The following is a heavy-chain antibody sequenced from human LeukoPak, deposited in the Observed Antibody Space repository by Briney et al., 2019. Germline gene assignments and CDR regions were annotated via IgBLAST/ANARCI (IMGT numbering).Heavy chain of an antibody. Sequence: ASVKVSCKASGYTFTSYGISWVRQAPGQGLEWMGWISGYNGNTNYAQKFQGRVTMTTDTFTSTVYMEVRSLRSDDTAVYYCARGPRYCSTTSCYNEWYWFDPWGQGTLVTVSS. V-gene: IGHV1-18*01. J-gene: IGHJ5*02. CDR1: GYTFTSYG. D-gene: IGHD2-2*02. CDR3: ARGPRYCSTTSCYNEWYWFDP. CDR2: ISGYNGNT.